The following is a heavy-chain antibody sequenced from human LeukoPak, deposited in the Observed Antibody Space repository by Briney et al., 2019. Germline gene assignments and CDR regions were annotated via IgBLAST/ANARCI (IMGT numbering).Heavy chain of an antibody. Sequence: GGSLRLSCAASGFTFSDYNMRWIRQAPGKGLEWVSSISRSGSTKYYADSVKGGFTISRDNAKNSLFLQMNSLRAEDTAVYYCARVLRYCSGGNCYSGGLGYMDVWGKGTTVTISS. CDR3: ARVLRYCSGGNCYSGGLGYMDV. CDR1: GFTFSDYN. J-gene: IGHJ6*03. CDR2: ISRSGSTK. D-gene: IGHD2-15*01. V-gene: IGHV3-11*01.